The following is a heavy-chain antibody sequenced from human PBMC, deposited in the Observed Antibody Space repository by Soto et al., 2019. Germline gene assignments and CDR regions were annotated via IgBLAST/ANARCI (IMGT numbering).Heavy chain of an antibody. CDR3: ATYTVGEGGRGY. CDR2: HHSDST. V-gene: IGHV4-4*09. J-gene: IGHJ4*02. CDR1: GGSMRGQH. D-gene: IGHD3-16*01. Sequence: QVQLQESGPGLVKPSETLSLTCTVSGGSMRGQHWSWIRQPPGKGLEWIGHHSDSTNYNPSLKSRITISTDTSKNQFSLKLSSVTAADTAVYNCATYTVGEGGRGYWGQGTLVTVSS.